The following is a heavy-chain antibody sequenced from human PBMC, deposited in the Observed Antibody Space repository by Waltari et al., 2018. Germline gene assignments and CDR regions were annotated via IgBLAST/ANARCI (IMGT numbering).Heavy chain of an antibody. CDR2: IYYSGTT. D-gene: IGHD2-2*01. J-gene: IGHJ3*02. Sequence: QVQLQESGPGLVKPSETLSLTCTVSGGSISSYYWALIRQPPGKGLDWIGYIYYSGTTNYDPSLKSRVTISVDTSKNQFSLKLSSVTAADTAVYYCARGLGYCSSNRCFDAFDIWGQGTMVTVSS. CDR1: GGSISSYY. CDR3: ARGLGYCSSNRCFDAFDI. V-gene: IGHV4-59*01.